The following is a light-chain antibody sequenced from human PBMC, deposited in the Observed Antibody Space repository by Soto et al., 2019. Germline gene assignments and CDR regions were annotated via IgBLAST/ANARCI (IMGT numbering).Light chain of an antibody. Sequence: QSALTQPASVSGSPGQSITISCTGTSSDVGSYNLVSWYQQHPGKAPKLMIYEGSKRPSGVSNRFSGSKSGNTASLTISGLRAEDEADYYCCSYAGSSTLWLFGGGTKLTVL. J-gene: IGLJ3*02. CDR2: EGS. CDR1: SSDVGSYNL. CDR3: CSYAGSSTLWL. V-gene: IGLV2-23*01.